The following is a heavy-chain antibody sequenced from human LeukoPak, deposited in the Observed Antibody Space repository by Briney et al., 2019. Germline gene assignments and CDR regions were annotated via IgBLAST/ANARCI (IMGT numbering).Heavy chain of an antibody. V-gene: IGHV1-3*01. CDR2: INAGNGNT. J-gene: IGHJ5*02. Sequence: ASVKVSCKASGHTFTSYAMHWVRQAPGQRLEWMGWINAGNGNTKYSQKFQGRVTITRDTSASTAYMELSSLRSEDTAVYYCARDRPVYSSSWYNWFDPWGQGTLVTVSS. D-gene: IGHD6-13*01. CDR3: ARDRPVYSSSWYNWFDP. CDR1: GHTFTSYA.